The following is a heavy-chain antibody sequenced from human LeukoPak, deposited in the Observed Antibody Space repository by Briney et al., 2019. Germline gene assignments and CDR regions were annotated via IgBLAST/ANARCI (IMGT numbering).Heavy chain of an antibody. J-gene: IGHJ4*02. Sequence: SETLSLTCAVYGGSFNDYYWHWIRQPPGKGLEWIGEINHGGSTNYNPSLKSRVTISADTSKNQFSLKLSSATAADTAVYYCASWVTALRRDYWGQGTLVTVSS. CDR1: GGSFNDYY. CDR2: INHGGST. V-gene: IGHV4-34*01. D-gene: IGHD2-21*02. CDR3: ASWVTALRRDY.